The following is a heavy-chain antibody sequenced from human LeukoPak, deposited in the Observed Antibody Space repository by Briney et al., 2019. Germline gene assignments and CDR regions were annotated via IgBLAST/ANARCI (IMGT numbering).Heavy chain of an antibody. CDR3: AKGRLHYDILTGYYSPSYYYYYMDV. CDR2: ISRGGRTV. Sequence: GGSLRLSCAASGFTFSSYEMNWVRQAPGKGLDWVAYISRGGRTVDYADSVKGRFTISRDSAKNTLYLQMNSLRAEDTAVYYCAKGRLHYDILTGYYSPSYYYYYMDVWGKGTTVTVSS. D-gene: IGHD3-9*01. CDR1: GFTFSSYE. V-gene: IGHV3-48*03. J-gene: IGHJ6*03.